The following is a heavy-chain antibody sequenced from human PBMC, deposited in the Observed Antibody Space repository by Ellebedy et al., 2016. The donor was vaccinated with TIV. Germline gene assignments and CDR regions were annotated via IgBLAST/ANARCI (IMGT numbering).Heavy chain of an antibody. J-gene: IGHJ2*01. CDR2: IYYSGST. CDR3: ARRLRYPAGSWYFDL. Sequence: MPSETLSLTCTVSGGSISSGDYYWSWIRQPPGKGLEWIGYIYYSGSTYYNPSLKSRVTISVDTSKNQFSLKLSSVTAADTAVYYCARRLRYPAGSWYFDLWGRGTLVTVSS. V-gene: IGHV4-30-4*01. D-gene: IGHD6-13*01. CDR1: GGSISSGDYY.